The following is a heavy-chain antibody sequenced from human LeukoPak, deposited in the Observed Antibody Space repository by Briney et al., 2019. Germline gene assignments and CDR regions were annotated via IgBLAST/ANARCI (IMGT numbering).Heavy chain of an antibody. D-gene: IGHD3-10*01. CDR2: MRTDGSVP. J-gene: IGHJ4*02. CDR1: GFTLSYYM. CDR3: ARDKDFTIDY. Sequence: GGSLRLSCEVSGFTLSYYMMTWVRQAPGEGLEWVANMRTDGSVPSYVDYVKGRFTISRDNAKSSLYLQMNNLRVEDTAVYYCARDKDFTIDYWGQGTLVTVSS. V-gene: IGHV3-7*01.